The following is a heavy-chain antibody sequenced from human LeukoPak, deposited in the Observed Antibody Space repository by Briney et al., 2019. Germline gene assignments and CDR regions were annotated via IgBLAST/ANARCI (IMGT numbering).Heavy chain of an antibody. J-gene: IGHJ6*03. D-gene: IGHD2-2*01. V-gene: IGHV3-20*04. Sequence: GGSLRLSCAASAFRFDDYGMGCVRHVAGKGMEWVSGTKWDGASTGYADSVKGRFTISRDNVKNFLYLQMNSLRVEDTALYFCGRVYCSTTSCYDYYDYYMDVWGKGTTVTVSS. CDR2: TKWDGAST. CDR1: AFRFDDYG. CDR3: GRVYCSTTSCYDYYDYYMDV.